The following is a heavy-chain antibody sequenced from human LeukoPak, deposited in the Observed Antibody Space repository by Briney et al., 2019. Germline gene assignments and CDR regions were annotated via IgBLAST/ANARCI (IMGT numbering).Heavy chain of an antibody. CDR1: GYSITIGYY. Sequence: SETLSLTCSVGGYSITIGYYWGWIRQAPGKGLEWIGSVHHSGSTNYNPSLKSRVTISVDTFMNRFSLKLSSVTAADTAVYYCARDQGAAAGPHWYFDLWGRGTLVTVSS. J-gene: IGHJ2*01. V-gene: IGHV4-38-2*02. D-gene: IGHD6-13*01. CDR3: ARDQGAAAGPHWYFDL. CDR2: VHHSGST.